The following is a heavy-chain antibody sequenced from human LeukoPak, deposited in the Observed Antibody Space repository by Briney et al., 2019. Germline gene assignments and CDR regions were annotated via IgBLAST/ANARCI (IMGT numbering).Heavy chain of an antibody. CDR1: GYTFTSYG. V-gene: IGHV1-2*02. CDR3: ARDYVVVAAHFDY. CDR2: INPNSGGT. Sequence: ASVKVSCKASGYTFTSYGISWVRQAPGQGLEWMGWINPNSGGTNYAQKFQGRVTMTRDTSISTAYMELSRLRSDDTAVYYCARDYVVVAAHFDYWGQGTLVTVSS. J-gene: IGHJ4*02. D-gene: IGHD2-15*01.